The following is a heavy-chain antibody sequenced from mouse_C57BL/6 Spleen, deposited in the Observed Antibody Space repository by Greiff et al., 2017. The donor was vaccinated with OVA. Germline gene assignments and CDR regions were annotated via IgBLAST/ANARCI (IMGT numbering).Heavy chain of an antibody. V-gene: IGHV1-26*01. Sequence: EVQLQQSGPELVKPGASVKISCKASGYTFTDYYMNWVKQSHGKSLEWIGDINPKNGGTSYNQKFKGKATLTVDKSSSTAYMELRSLTSEDSAVYYCAIYGNYFDYWGQGTTLTVSS. CDR1: GYTFTDYY. D-gene: IGHD2-1*01. J-gene: IGHJ2*01. CDR3: AIYGNYFDY. CDR2: INPKNGGT.